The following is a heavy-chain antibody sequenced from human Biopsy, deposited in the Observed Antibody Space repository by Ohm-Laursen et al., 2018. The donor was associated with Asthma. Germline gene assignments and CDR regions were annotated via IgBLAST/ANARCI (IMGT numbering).Heavy chain of an antibody. J-gene: IGHJ4*02. Sequence: SLRLSCAASGFAFNNSSMTWVRQAPGKGLEWVSSISASGVRTFYADSVKGRFTVSRDSSRNTLYLQLSTLRVEDTAVYFCARWQDFSMARGFDYWGQGTLVTVSS. CDR3: ARWQDFSMARGFDY. CDR1: GFAFNNSS. V-gene: IGHV3-23*01. D-gene: IGHD2/OR15-2a*01. CDR2: ISASGVRT.